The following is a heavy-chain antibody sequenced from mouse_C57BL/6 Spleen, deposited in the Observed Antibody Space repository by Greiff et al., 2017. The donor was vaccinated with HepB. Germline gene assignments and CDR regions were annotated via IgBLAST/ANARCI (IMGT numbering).Heavy chain of an antibody. J-gene: IGHJ1*03. CDR3: ARVCSSYEDFDV. V-gene: IGHV14-3*01. Sequence: EVQRVESVAELVRPGASVKLSCTASGFNIKHTYMHWVKQRPEQGLEWIGRIDPANSNTKYAPKFQGKATITADTSSNTAYLQLSSLTSEDTAIYYCARVCSSYEDFDVWGTGTTVTVSS. D-gene: IGHD1-1*01. CDR1: GFNIKHTY. CDR2: IDPANSNT.